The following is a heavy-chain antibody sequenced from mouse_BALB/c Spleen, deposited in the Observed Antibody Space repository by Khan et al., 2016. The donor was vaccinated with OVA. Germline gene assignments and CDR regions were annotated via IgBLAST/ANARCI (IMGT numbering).Heavy chain of an antibody. CDR2: IYPGTDNS. V-gene: IGHV1S132*01. Sequence: QVQLQQSGAELVRPGASVKLSCKTSGYIFTSYWIHWVKQRSGQGLEWIARIYPGTDNSYYNEKFKDKATLTADKSSSTANMQLSSLSSDDSDVYFCAREEALYHLDHWGQGTTLTVSS. J-gene: IGHJ2*01. D-gene: IGHD3-2*02. CDR3: AREEALYHLDH. CDR1: GYIFTSYW.